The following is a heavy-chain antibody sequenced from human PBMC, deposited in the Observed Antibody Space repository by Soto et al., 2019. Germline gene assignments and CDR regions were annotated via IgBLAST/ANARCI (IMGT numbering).Heavy chain of an antibody. CDR3: AKSLFTTPTFDY. V-gene: IGHV3-30*18. CDR2: ISYDGSNK. Sequence: QVQLVESGGGVVQPGRSLRLSCAASGFTFSSYGIHWVRQAPGKGLEWVAVISYDGSNKLYADSVKGRFTISRDNSKNTVFLQMDSLRAEDTAVYYCAKSLFTTPTFDYWGQGTLVTVSS. J-gene: IGHJ4*02. CDR1: GFTFSSYG. D-gene: IGHD3-22*01.